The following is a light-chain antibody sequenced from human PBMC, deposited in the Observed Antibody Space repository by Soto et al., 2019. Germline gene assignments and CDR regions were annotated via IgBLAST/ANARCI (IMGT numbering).Light chain of an antibody. CDR1: QSVSTY. Sequence: EIVLTQSPATLSLSPGQRATLSCRASQSVSTYLAWYQQNPGQSPRLLIYDASTRAPGIPARFSGSGTGTDFTLTISSLEPEDSAVYHCQQRSNWPSITFGQGTRLEIK. CDR2: DAS. CDR3: QQRSNWPSIT. V-gene: IGKV3-11*01. J-gene: IGKJ5*01.